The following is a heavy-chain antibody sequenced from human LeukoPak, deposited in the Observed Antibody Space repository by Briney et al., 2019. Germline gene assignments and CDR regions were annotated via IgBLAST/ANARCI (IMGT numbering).Heavy chain of an antibody. J-gene: IGHJ3*02. CDR1: GGSISDNY. V-gene: IGHV4-59*08. D-gene: IGHD3-22*01. CDR3: ARHRGDYYDSSGYLNI. Sequence: SETLSLTCTVSGGSISDNYWSWIRQPPGKGLEWIGHIYHLGSTSYNPSLKSRVTISVDTSKNQFSLKLSSVTAADTAVYYCARHRGDYYDSSGYLNIWGQGTMVTVSS. CDR2: IYHLGST.